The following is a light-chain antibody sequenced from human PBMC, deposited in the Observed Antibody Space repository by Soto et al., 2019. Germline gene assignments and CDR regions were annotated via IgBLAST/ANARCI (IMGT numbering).Light chain of an antibody. CDR1: QSVSSN. J-gene: IGKJ4*01. Sequence: EIVMTQSPATLSVSPGERATLSCRASQSVSSNLAWYHQKPGQAPRLLIYGASTRATGIPARFSGSGSGTEFTLTISSLQSEDFAVYYCQQYNNWPPPLTFGGGTKVEIK. V-gene: IGKV3-15*01. CDR3: QQYNNWPPPLT. CDR2: GAS.